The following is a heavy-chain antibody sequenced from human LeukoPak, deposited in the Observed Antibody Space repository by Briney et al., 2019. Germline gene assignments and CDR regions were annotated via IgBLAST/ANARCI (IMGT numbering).Heavy chain of an antibody. J-gene: IGHJ4*02. CDR1: GGSISSYY. CDR2: IYYSGST. CDR3: ARRYTASPGERFDY. D-gene: IGHD2-2*02. V-gene: IGHV4-59*08. Sequence: SETLSLTCTVSGGSISSYYWSWIRQPPGKGLEWIGYIYYSGSTNYNPSLKSRVTISVDTSKNQFSLKLRSLTAADTAVYYCARRYTASPGERFDYWGQGTLVTVSS.